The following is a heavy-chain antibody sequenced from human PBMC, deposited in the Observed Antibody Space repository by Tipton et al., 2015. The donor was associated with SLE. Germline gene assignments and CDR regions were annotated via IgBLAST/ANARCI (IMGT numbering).Heavy chain of an antibody. CDR1: RFTFGSNW. CDR2: IQQDGSEQ. Sequence: SLRLSCSASRFTFGSNWMSWVRQAPGKGLEWVAHIQQDGSEQYYVDSVKGRFTISRDNSKNTLYLLMNSLRAEDTTVYYCVRGGVGSTQDYSYGLDVWGQGPTVTVSS. D-gene: IGHD1-26*01. CDR3: VRGGVGSTQDYSYGLDV. J-gene: IGHJ6*02. V-gene: IGHV3-7*04.